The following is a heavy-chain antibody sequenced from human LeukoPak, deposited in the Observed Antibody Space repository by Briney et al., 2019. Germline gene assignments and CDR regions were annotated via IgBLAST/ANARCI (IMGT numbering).Heavy chain of an antibody. Sequence: TSVKVSCKASGYTFTTYDINWVRQATGQGLEWMGWMNPNSGNTGYTQKFQGRVTMTRNTSISTAYMELSSLRSEDTAVYYCARGRGSGHKENWFDPWGQGTLVTVSS. V-gene: IGHV1-8*01. CDR3: ARGRGSGHKENWFDP. J-gene: IGHJ5*02. CDR2: MNPNSGNT. D-gene: IGHD6-19*01. CDR1: GYTFTTYD.